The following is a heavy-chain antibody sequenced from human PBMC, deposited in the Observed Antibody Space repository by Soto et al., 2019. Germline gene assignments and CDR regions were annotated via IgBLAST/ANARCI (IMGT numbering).Heavy chain of an antibody. CDR2: IIPIFGTA. D-gene: IGHD2-15*01. CDR3: AREEDGGPPYYYYDRDV. CDR1: GGTFSSYA. J-gene: IGHJ6*01. Sequence: QVQLVQSGAEVKKPGSSVKVSCKASGGTFSSYAISWVRQAPGQGLEWMGGIIPIFGTANYAQKFQGRVTITADESTSTAYMELSSLRSEDTAVYYCAREEDGGPPYYYYDRDVWGQGTTVTVSS. V-gene: IGHV1-69*01.